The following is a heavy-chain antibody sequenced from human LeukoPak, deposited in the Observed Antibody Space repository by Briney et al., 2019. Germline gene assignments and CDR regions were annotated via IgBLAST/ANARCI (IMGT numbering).Heavy chain of an antibody. CDR3: TTSRTNDCSSPSCYTDY. J-gene: IGHJ4*02. Sequence: PPETLSLTCTVSGASIYTSSSYWGWIRQPPGKGLEWIASVYYTGSTYYSPSLKSRATISVDTSKNQFSLELNSVTAADTAVYYCTTSRTNDCSSPSCYTDYWGQGTLVTVSS. V-gene: IGHV4-39*01. D-gene: IGHD2-2*02. CDR2: VYYTGST. CDR1: GASIYTSSSY.